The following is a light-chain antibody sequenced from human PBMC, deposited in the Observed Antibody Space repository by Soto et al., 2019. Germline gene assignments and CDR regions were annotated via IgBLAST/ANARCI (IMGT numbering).Light chain of an antibody. V-gene: IGLV2-14*01. J-gene: IGLJ1*01. Sequence: QSALTQPASVSVSPGQSITISRTGTSSDVGGYNYVSWYQQHPGKAPKLLICDVSNRPSGVSNRFSGSKSGNTASLTISGLQAEDEADYYCSSYTTSSTYVFGTGTKVTVL. CDR2: DVS. CDR1: SSDVGGYNY. CDR3: SSYTTSSTYV.